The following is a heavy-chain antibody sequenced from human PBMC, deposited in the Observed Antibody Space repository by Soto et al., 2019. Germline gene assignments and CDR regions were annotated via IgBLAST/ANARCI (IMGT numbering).Heavy chain of an antibody. CDR3: ARDREYYYDSSGNYYYHYGMDV. CDR2: ISGYNGNT. CDR1: GYTFTNYG. D-gene: IGHD3-22*01. Sequence: VASVKVSCKASGYTFTNYGISWVRQAPGQGLEWMGWISGYNGNTKYAQKFQGRVTMTTDTPTNTAYMELRSLRSDDTAVYYCARDREYYYDSSGNYYYHYGMDVWGQGTTVTV. J-gene: IGHJ6*02. V-gene: IGHV1-18*04.